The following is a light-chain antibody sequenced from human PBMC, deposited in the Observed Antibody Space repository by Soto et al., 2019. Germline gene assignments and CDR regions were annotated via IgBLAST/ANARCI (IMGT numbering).Light chain of an antibody. CDR3: QVWDIMTDNYV. V-gene: IGLV3-21*04. CDR1: NIGNKR. J-gene: IGLJ1*01. CDR2: YDS. Sequence: SYELTQSPSVSVAPEKTATITCGGNNIGNKRVHWYRPNPGQATVLLIYYDSDRPSGIPERFSGSNSRNTATLTISRVEAGDEADYYCQVWDIMTDNYVFGSGTKVTVL.